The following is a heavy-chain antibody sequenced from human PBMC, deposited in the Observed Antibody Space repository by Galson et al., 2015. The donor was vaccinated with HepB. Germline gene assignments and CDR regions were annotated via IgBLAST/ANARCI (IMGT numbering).Heavy chain of an antibody. J-gene: IGHJ4*02. CDR2: INPNTGDT. V-gene: IGHV1-2*02. CDR1: GYTFTNFY. Sequence: SVKVSCKASGYTFTNFYMHWVRQAPGQGLEWMGWINPNTGDTSYAQKFQGRVAMTRDTSISTAYVELSSLRSDDTAVYYCARDYGGNPWYFDSWGQGTLVTVSS. CDR3: ARDYGGNPWYFDS. D-gene: IGHD4-23*01.